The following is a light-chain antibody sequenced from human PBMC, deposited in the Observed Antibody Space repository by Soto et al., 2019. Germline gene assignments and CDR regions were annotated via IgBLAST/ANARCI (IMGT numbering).Light chain of an antibody. J-gene: IGLJ1*01. CDR2: EVS. V-gene: IGLV2-14*01. CDR1: SSDVGGYNY. CDR3: SSYTCSSTLYV. Sequence: QSALTQPASVSGSPGQSITISCTGTSSDVGGYNYVSWYQQHPGKAPKLMIYEVSNRHSGVSNRFSGSKSGNTASLTISGLQVDYGADYYCSSYTCSSTLYVFGTGTKLTVL.